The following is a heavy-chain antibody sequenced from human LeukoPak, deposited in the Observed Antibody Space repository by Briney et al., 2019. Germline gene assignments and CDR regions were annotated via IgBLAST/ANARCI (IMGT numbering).Heavy chain of an antibody. CDR2: ISDNGGST. J-gene: IGHJ1*01. CDR1: GFTFSIYA. CDR3: AREFGLITSH. V-gene: IGHV3-23*01. D-gene: IGHD3/OR15-3a*01. Sequence: PGGSLRLSCAASGFTFSIYAMSWVRQAPGKGLEWVSSISDNGGSTYSADSVKGRFTISRDNSKNTLYLQMNSLRAADTAVYYCAREFGLITSHWGQGTLVTVSS.